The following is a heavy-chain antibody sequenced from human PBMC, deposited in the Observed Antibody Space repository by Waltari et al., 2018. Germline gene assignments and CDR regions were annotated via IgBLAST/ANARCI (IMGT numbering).Heavy chain of an antibody. CDR3: ARDRFADY. V-gene: IGHV3-21*01. CDR1: GFTFSSYR. J-gene: IGHJ4*02. CDR2: ISSSSSYI. Sequence: EVQLVESGGGLVKPGRSLRLSCAASGFTFSSYRRNWVRQAPGKGLEWVSSISSSSSYIYYADSVKGRFTISRDNAKNSLYLQMNSLRAEDTAVYYCARDRFADYWGQGTLVTVSS. D-gene: IGHD3-16*01.